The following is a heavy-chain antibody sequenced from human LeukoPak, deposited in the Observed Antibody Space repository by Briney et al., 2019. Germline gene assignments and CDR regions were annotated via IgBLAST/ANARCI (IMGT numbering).Heavy chain of an antibody. D-gene: IGHD5-18*01. Sequence: PSETLSFTCTVSGGSISSYYWSWIRQPPGKGLEWIGEINHSGSTNYNPSLKSRVTISVDTSKNQFSLKLSSVTAADTAVYYCARVAFSGNKSGRGTAMVTRGDYWGQGTLVTVSS. CDR1: GGSISSYY. CDR3: ARVAFSGNKSGRGTAMVTRGDY. V-gene: IGHV4-34*01. J-gene: IGHJ4*02. CDR2: INHSGST.